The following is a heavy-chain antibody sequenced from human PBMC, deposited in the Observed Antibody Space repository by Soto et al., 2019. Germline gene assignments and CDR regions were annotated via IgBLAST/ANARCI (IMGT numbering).Heavy chain of an antibody. J-gene: IGHJ6*02. CDR3: ARLILGATSARYYYGMDV. V-gene: IGHV4-34*01. CDR2: INHSGST. Sequence: SETLSLTCAVYGGSFSDYYWSWIRQPPWKGLEWIGEINHSGSTNYNPSLKSRVTMSVDTSKNQFSLKLTSVTAADTAVYFCARLILGATSARYYYGMDVWGQGTTVTVS. CDR1: GGSFSDYY. D-gene: IGHD1-26*01.